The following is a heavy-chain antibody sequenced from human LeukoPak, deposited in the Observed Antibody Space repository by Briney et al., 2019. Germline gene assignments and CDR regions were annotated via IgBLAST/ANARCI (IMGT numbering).Heavy chain of an antibody. J-gene: IGHJ6*03. CDR3: ARGPRITVIRGGQWYCYMDV. V-gene: IGHV1-2*02. Sequence: GASVKVSCKASGYTFTGYYMHWVRQAPGQGLEWMGWINPNSGGTNYAQKFLGRVTMTRDTSTSTVYMELSSLRSEDTAVYYCARGPRITVIRGGQWYCYMDVWGKGTTVTISS. CDR2: INPNSGGT. D-gene: IGHD3-10*01. CDR1: GYTFTGYY.